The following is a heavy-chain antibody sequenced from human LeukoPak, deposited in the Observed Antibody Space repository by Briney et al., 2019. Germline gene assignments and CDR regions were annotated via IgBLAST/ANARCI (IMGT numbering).Heavy chain of an antibody. CDR1: GFTFSSYT. V-gene: IGHV3-48*04. D-gene: IGHD1-7*01. J-gene: IGHJ4*02. CDR3: ASSTGRTTNFDY. Sequence: PGGSLRLSCAASGFTFSSYTMSWVRQAPGKGLEWVSYISFSSSTIYYPDSVKGRFTVSRDNAKNSLYLQMNSLRAEDTAVYYCASSTGRTTNFDYWGQGTLVTVSS. CDR2: ISFSSSTI.